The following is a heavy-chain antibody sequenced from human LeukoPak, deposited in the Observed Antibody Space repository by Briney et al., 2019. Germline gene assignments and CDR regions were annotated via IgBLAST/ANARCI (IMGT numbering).Heavy chain of an antibody. V-gene: IGHV4-39*07. Sequence: SETLSLTCTVSGLSINSSYYYWGWMRRPPGKGPEWIGSTFHPGSTHYNPSLKSRVTISVDTSKNQFSLKMTSVTAADTAVYYCARDYGGTWGQGTLVTVSS. D-gene: IGHD4-23*01. CDR2: TFHPGST. CDR1: GLSINSSYYY. J-gene: IGHJ5*02. CDR3: ARDYGGT.